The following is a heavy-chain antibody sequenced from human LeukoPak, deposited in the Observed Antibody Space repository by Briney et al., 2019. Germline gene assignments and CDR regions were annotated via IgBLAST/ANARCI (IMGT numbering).Heavy chain of an antibody. CDR3: ARAAGTAGYCSSTSCYRYYYGMDV. CDR2: INPNSGGT. CDR1: GYTFTGYY. D-gene: IGHD2-2*03. J-gene: IGHJ6*02. V-gene: IGHV1-2*02. Sequence: ASVKVSCKASGYTFTGYYMHWVRQAPGRGLEWMGWINPNSGGTNYAQKFQGRVTMTRDTSISTAYMELSRLRSDDTAVYYCARAAGTAGYCSSTSCYRYYYGMDVWGQGTTVTVSS.